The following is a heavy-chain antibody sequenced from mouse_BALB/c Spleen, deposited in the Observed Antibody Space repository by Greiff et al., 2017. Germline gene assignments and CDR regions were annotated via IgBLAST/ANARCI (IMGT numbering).Heavy chain of an antibody. D-gene: IGHD2-1*01. CDR1: GFTFSSYA. CDR3: ASYGNYGYFDV. V-gene: IGHV5-9-4*01. Sequence: EVKLMESGGGLVKPGGSLKLSCAASGFTFSSYAMSWVRQSPEKRLEWVAEISSGGSYTYYPDTVTGRFTISRDNAKNTLYLEMSSLRSEDTAMYYCASYGNYGYFDVWGAGTTVTVSS. CDR2: ISSGGSYT. J-gene: IGHJ1*01.